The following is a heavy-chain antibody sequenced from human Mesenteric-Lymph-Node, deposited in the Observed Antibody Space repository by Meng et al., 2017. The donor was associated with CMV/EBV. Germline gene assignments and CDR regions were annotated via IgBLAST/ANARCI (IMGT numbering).Heavy chain of an antibody. D-gene: IGHD6-6*01. Sequence: GGSLRLSCAASGFTFSSYAMHWVRQAPGKGLEWVAVISYDGSNKYYADSVKGRFTISRDNSKNTLYLQMNSLRAEDTAVYYCAKDEGYSSSIHYYYYYGMDVWGQGTTVTVSS. V-gene: IGHV3-30*04. CDR1: GFTFSSYA. J-gene: IGHJ6*02. CDR3: AKDEGYSSSIHYYYYYGMDV. CDR2: ISYDGSNK.